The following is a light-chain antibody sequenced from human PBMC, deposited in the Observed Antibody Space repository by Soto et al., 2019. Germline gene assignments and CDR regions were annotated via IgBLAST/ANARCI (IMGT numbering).Light chain of an antibody. J-gene: IGLJ1*01. CDR3: QSYDSSLSGSYV. CDR2: GNG. V-gene: IGLV1-40*01. CDR1: SSNIGAGYD. Sequence: VLTQPPSASGAPGQRVTISCTGSSSNIGAGYDVHWYQQLPGTAPKLLIYGNGNRPSGVPDRFSGSKSGTSASLAITGLQAEDEADYYCQSYDSSLSGSYVFGTGTKVTVL.